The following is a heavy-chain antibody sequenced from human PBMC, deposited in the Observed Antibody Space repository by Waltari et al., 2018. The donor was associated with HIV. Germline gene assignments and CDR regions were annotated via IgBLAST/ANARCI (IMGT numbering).Heavy chain of an antibody. Sequence: QVQLQESGPGLVKPSQTLSLTCTVSGGSITSGSYYWSWIRQPAGKGLEWIGRIYISGSANYNPSLSSRVTMSLDTSKNQFSLKLTSVTAADTAVYYCARGLDILTGYYHWFSDLWGRGTLVTVSS. J-gene: IGHJ2*01. D-gene: IGHD3-9*01. CDR3: ARGLDILTGYYHWFSDL. CDR2: IYISGSA. CDR1: GGSITSGSYY. V-gene: IGHV4-61*02.